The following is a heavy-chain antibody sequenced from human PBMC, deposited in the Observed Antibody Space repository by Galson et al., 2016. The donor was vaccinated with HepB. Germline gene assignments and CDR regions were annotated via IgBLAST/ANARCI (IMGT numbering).Heavy chain of an antibody. Sequence: SLRLSCAASGFTFFTYGMHWVRQAPGKGLEWVAVLWYDGSNKYCADSVKGRFTISRDNSKNTLYLQMNSLRAEDTAVYYCARGGTYCGGDCYYYMDLWGKGTTVTVSS. CDR3: ARGGTYCGGDCYYYMDL. V-gene: IGHV3-33*01. CDR1: GFTFFTYG. CDR2: LWYDGSNK. J-gene: IGHJ6*03. D-gene: IGHD2-21*01.